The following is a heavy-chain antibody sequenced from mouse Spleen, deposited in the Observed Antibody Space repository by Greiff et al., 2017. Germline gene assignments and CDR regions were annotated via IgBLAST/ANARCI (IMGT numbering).Heavy chain of an antibody. D-gene: IGHD2-12*01. CDR3: ASHYSYEGGVWFAY. CDR2: IYPGSGST. J-gene: IGHJ3*01. V-gene: IGHV1-55*01. CDR1: GYTFTSYW. Sequence: VQLQQPGAELVKPGASVKMSCTASGYTFTSYWIPWVKQRPGQGLEWIGDIYPGSGSTNYAEKFKSKATITVDTSSSTAYMQLSNPTSGDSAVYYCASHYSYEGGVWFAYWGQGTLVTVSA.